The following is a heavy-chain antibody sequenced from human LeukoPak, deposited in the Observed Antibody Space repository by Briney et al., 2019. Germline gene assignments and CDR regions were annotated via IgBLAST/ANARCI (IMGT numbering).Heavy chain of an antibody. CDR2: INHSGST. V-gene: IGHV4-34*01. CDR3: ARATPGYYDSSGYYLVAFDI. Sequence: SETLSLTCAVYGGSFSGYYWSWIRQPPGKGLEGIGEINHSGSTNYNPSLKSRVTISVDTTKNQFSLKLSSVTAADTAVYYCARATPGYYDSSGYYLVAFDIRGQGTMVTVSS. CDR1: GGSFSGYY. D-gene: IGHD3-22*01. J-gene: IGHJ3*02.